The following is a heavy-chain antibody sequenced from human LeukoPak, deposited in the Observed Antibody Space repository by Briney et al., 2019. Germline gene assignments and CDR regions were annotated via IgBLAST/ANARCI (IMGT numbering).Heavy chain of an antibody. J-gene: IGHJ6*02. Sequence: ASVKVSCKASGYTFTSYDINWVRQATGQGLEWMGWMNPNSGNTGYAQKFQGRVTMTRNTSISTAYMELSSLRSEDTAVYYCARRLPVVTAPLGYYYYGMDVWGQGTTVTVSS. CDR2: MNPNSGNT. V-gene: IGHV1-8*01. CDR3: ARRLPVVTAPLGYYYYGMDV. D-gene: IGHD2-21*02. CDR1: GYTFTSYD.